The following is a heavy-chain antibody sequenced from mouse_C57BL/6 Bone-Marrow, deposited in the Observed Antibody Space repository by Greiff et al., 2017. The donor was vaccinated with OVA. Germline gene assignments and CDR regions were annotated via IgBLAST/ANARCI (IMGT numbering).Heavy chain of an antibody. V-gene: IGHV1-82*01. CDR2: IYPGDGDT. D-gene: IGHD2-2*01. CDR3: ARGIYYGYDLDWYFDV. J-gene: IGHJ1*03. CDR1: GYAFSSSW. Sequence: VQLQQSGPELVKPGASVKISCKASGYAFSSSWMNWVKQRPGKGLEWIGRIYPGDGDTNYNGKFKGKATLTADKSSSTAYMQLSSLTSEDSAVYFCARGIYYGYDLDWYFDVWGTGTTVTVSS.